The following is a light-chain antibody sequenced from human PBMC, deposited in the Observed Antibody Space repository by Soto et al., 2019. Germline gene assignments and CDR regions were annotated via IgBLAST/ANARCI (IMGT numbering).Light chain of an antibody. CDR3: QQYGSSGT. CDR1: QSVSSN. Sequence: EIVFTQSPATPSLSPGERATLSCRASQSVSSNLAWYQQKPGQAPRLLIYGASTRATGIPARFSGGGSGTDFTLTIRRLEPEDFAVYYCQQYGSSGTFGQGTKVEIK. J-gene: IGKJ1*01. V-gene: IGKV3-20*01. CDR2: GAS.